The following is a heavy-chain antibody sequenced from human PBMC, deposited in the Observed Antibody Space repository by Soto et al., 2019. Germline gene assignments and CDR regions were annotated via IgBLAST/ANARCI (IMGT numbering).Heavy chain of an antibody. CDR3: ATGGTTVILKHYYYYYGMDV. CDR2: IIPIFGTA. Sequence: SVKVSCKASGGTFSSYAISWVRQAPGQGLEWMGGIIPIFGTANYAQKFQGRVTITADESTSTAYMELSSLRSEDTAVYYCATGGTTVILKHYYYYYGMDVWGQGTTVTVSS. CDR1: GGTFSSYA. J-gene: IGHJ6*02. V-gene: IGHV1-69*13. D-gene: IGHD4-17*01.